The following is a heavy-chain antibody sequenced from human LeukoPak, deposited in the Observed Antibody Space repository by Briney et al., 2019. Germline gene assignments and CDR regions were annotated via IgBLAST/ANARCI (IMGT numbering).Heavy chain of an antibody. V-gene: IGHV3-66*01. D-gene: IGHD1-26*01. CDR2: IYSGGST. J-gene: IGHJ6*02. Sequence: GGSLRLSCAASGFTVSSNYMSWVRQAPGKGPEWVSVIYSGGSTYYADSVKGRFTISRDNSKNTLYLQMNSLRAEDTAVYYCARDGSDYYYGMDVWGQGTTVTVSS. CDR3: ARDGSDYYYGMDV. CDR1: GFTVSSNY.